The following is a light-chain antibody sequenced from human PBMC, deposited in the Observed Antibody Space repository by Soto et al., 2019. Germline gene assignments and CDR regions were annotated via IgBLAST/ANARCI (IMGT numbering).Light chain of an antibody. J-gene: IGKJ4*01. CDR1: QSVGNN. CDR3: QQHAHWPLT. V-gene: IGKV3-11*01. CDR2: EAS. Sequence: EIVLTQSPATLSLSPGERATLSCRASQSVGNNLAWYQQKPGQAPGLLIYEASTRATGIPARFSGSGSGTDFTLTISRLEPEDFAVYYCQQHAHWPLTFGGGTKVEIK.